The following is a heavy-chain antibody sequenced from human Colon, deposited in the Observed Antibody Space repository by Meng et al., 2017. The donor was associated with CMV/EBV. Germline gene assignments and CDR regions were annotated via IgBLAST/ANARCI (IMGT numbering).Heavy chain of an antibody. V-gene: IGHV1-2*02. CDR2: INPNSGGT. Sequence: ASAKVSCKASGYTFTGYYMHWVRHAPGQGLEWMGWINPNSGGTNYAQKFQGRVIMTRDTSISTAYMELNRLTSDDTAVYFCARGMVRGIIMNAFDMWGQGTMVTVSS. J-gene: IGHJ3*02. D-gene: IGHD3-10*01. CDR3: ARGMVRGIIMNAFDM. CDR1: GYTFTGYY.